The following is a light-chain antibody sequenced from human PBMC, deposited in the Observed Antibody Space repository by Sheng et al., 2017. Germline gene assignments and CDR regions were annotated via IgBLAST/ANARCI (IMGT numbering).Light chain of an antibody. CDR2: WAS. J-gene: IGKJ2*01. CDR1: QSVLYSSNNKNS. CDR3: QQYYGSPPMYT. Sequence: DIVMTQSPDSLAVSLGERATINCKSSQSVLYSSNNKNSLAWYQQKPGQPPKLLIYWASTRDSGVPDRFSGSGSGTDFTLTISSLQAEDVAVYYCQQYYGSPPMYTFGQGTKLEIK. V-gene: IGKV4-1*01.